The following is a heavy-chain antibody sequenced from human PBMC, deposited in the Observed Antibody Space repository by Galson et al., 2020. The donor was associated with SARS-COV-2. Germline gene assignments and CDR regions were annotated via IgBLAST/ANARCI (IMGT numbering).Heavy chain of an antibody. CDR2: IFHSGTL. CDR1: GGSISSGGYF. D-gene: IGHD2-21*01. CDR3: ARLKEGDCFDI. V-gene: IGHV4-31*02. Sequence: SQTLSLTCTVSGGSISSGGYFWSWIRQHPGKGLEWIGYIFHSGTLYYNPSLRSRVTLSVDTSENRFSLSLASVTVADTAVYYCARLKEGDCFDIWGQGSMVSVSS. J-gene: IGHJ3*02.